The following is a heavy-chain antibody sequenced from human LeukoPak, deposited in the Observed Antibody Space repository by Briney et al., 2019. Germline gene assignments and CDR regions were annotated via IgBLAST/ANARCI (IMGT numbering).Heavy chain of an antibody. Sequence: SVKVSCKASGGTFSSYAISWVRQAPGQGLEWMGRIIPIFGTANYAQKFQGRVTITTDESTSTAYMELSSLRSEDTAVYYCARDGDTADAFDIWGQGTMVTVSS. CDR1: GGTFSSYA. V-gene: IGHV1-69*05. CDR2: IIPIFGTA. CDR3: ARDGDTADAFDI. J-gene: IGHJ3*02. D-gene: IGHD7-27*01.